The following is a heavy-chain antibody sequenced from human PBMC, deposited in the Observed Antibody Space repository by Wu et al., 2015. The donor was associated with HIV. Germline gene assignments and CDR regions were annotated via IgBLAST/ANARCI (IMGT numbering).Heavy chain of an antibody. Sequence: QVQLVQSGAEVKKPGSSLKVSCKASGGTFSSYAISWVRQAPGQGLEWMGWMNPTSGNTGYAPKFQGRVGFTRDTSTRTAYMEVKSLKHEDTAVYYCARDSDIVVVVTDTPGAFDIWGQGTMVTVSS. J-gene: IGHJ3*02. D-gene: IGHD2-15*01. V-gene: IGHV1-8*01. CDR3: ARDSDIVVVVTDTPGAFDI. CDR1: GGTFSSYA. CDR2: MNPTSGNT.